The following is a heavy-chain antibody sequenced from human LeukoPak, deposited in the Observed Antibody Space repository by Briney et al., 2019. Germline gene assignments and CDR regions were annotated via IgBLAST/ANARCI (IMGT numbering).Heavy chain of an antibody. D-gene: IGHD3-22*01. J-gene: IGHJ4*02. CDR3: ARDDSSGYLYYFDY. CDR1: GFTFSSYW. Sequence: PGGSLRLSCAASGFTFSSYWMHWVRQAPGKGLVWVPRINSDGSSTSYADSVKGRFTISRDNAKNTLYLQMNSLRAEDTAVYYCARDDSSGYLYYFDYWGQGTLVTVSS. CDR2: INSDGSST. V-gene: IGHV3-74*01.